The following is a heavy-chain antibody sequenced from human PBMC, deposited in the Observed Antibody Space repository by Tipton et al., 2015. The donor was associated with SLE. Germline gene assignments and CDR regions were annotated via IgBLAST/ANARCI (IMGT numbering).Heavy chain of an antibody. D-gene: IGHD6-19*01. Sequence: LSLTCTVSGGSISSSSYYWGWIRQPPRKGLEWIGSIYYSGSTYYNPSLKSRVTISVDTSKNQFSLKLSSVTAADTAVYYCTRDRGGTGWPEYYFDYWGQGALVTVSS. J-gene: IGHJ4*02. CDR2: IYYSGST. V-gene: IGHV4-39*07. CDR3: TRDRGGTGWPEYYFDY. CDR1: GGSISSSSYY.